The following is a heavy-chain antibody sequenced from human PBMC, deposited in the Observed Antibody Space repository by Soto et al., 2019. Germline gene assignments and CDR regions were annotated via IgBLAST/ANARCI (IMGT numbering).Heavy chain of an antibody. Sequence: SETLSLTCAISGDSIGNFYWSWIRQPAGKGLESLGRLSASGRTNYSPSLQSRVTMSLDRSKNRFSLRLTSASAADTAVYFCARGMGRYFDIWGRGTLVTVS. CDR1: GDSIGNFY. D-gene: IGHD2-8*01. CDR3: ARGMGRYFDI. V-gene: IGHV4-4*07. J-gene: IGHJ2*01. CDR2: LSASGRT.